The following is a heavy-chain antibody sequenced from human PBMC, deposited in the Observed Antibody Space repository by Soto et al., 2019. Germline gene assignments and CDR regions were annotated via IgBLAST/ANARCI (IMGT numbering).Heavy chain of an antibody. D-gene: IGHD3-16*02. CDR1: GFTFENAW. CDR2: IKSRFNGGTV. Sequence: QLVESGGGEVKPGGYLRLSCAASGFTFENAWLPWVRQAPGQGLEWVGHIKSRFNGGTVDYAASVKGRFTFSRDDSKNTMHLQMSSLTTADPAVYYCTRDPPFTAGGVIAYWGLGPPVTVSS. V-gene: IGHV3-15*01. CDR3: TRDPPFTAGGVIAY. J-gene: IGHJ4*02.